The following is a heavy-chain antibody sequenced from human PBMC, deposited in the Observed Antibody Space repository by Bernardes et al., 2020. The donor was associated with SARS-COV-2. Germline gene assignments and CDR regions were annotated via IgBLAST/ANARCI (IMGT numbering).Heavy chain of an antibody. J-gene: IGHJ6*02. Sequence: GSLRLSCAASGFTFNNFGMHWVRQAPGKGLEWVAVISYDGSKKYYTDSLEGRFTISKDNSKNTVYLQMNNLRAEDTAIYFCAKVQAIFWIRPYNSAMDVWGQGTTVTVSS. CDR3: AKVQAIFWIRPYNSAMDV. D-gene: IGHD3-3*01. CDR2: ISYDGSKK. CDR1: GFTFNNFG. V-gene: IGHV3-30*18.